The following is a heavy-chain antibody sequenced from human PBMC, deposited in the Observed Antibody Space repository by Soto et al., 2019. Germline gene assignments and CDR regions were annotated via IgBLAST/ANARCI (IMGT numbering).Heavy chain of an antibody. CDR3: AGTGDNGY. D-gene: IGHD7-27*01. CDR2: IYSGGST. J-gene: IGHJ4*02. CDR1: GFTFSSYA. V-gene: IGHV3-53*01. Sequence: PGGSLRLSCAASGFTFSSYAMSWVRQAPGKGLEWVSVIYSGGSTYYADSVKGRFTISRDNSKNTLYLQMNSLRAEDTAVYYCAGTGDNGYWGQGTLVTVSS.